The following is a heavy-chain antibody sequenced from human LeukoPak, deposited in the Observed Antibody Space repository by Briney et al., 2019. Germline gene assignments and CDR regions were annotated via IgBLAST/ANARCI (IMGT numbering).Heavy chain of an antibody. CDR2: ISGSGGRT. CDR3: AKHGGAGEVDCHYGMDV. J-gene: IGHJ6*02. Sequence: GGSLRLSCAASGLIFARYAMNWFRQVPGKGLEWFPTISGSGGRTYYADSVKGRFTVSRDNSKNTLYLQMNSLRAADTAVYYCAKHGGAGEVDCHYGMDVWGQGTTVTVSS. D-gene: IGHD2-21*01. V-gene: IGHV3-23*01. CDR1: GLIFARYA.